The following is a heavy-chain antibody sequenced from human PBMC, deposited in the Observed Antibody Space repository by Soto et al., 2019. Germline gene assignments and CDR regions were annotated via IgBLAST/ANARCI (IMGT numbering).Heavy chain of an antibody. CDR2: IYSSGST. CDR3: ARVSPDYDILTGYLDY. J-gene: IGHJ4*02. V-gene: IGHV4-61*01. CDR1: GGSVSSDTHY. D-gene: IGHD3-9*01. Sequence: SETLSLTCTVSGGSVSSDTHYWSWIRQPPGKRLEWIGFIYSSGSTNYNPSLKSRVTISVDTSKNQFSLKLSSVTAADTAVYYCARVSPDYDILTGYLDYWGQGTLVTVSS.